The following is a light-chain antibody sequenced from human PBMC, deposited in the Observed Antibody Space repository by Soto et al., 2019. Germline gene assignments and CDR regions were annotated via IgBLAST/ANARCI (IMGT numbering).Light chain of an antibody. CDR1: QRVSSY. Sequence: EIVLTQSPATLALSPGEIATLSCRASQRVSSYLAWYQQKPGQAPRLLIDDESNRATGIPARFSGSGSGTDFTLTISSLEPEDFAGYYCQQRSNWPLTFGGGTKVELK. CDR2: DES. CDR3: QQRSNWPLT. V-gene: IGKV3-11*01. J-gene: IGKJ4*01.